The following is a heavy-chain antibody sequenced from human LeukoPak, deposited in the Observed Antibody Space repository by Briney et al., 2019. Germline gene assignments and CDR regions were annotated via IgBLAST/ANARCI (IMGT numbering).Heavy chain of an antibody. CDR3: ARYDYKDNWFDP. V-gene: IGHV4-34*01. CDR1: GGSFSGYY. CDR2: INHSGST. D-gene: IGHD4-11*01. Sequence: SETLSLTCAVYGGSFSGYYWSWIRQPPGKGLEWIGEINHSGSTNYNPSLKSRVTISVDTSKNQFSLKLSSVTAADTAVYYCARYDYKDNWFDPWGQGTLVTVSS. J-gene: IGHJ5*02.